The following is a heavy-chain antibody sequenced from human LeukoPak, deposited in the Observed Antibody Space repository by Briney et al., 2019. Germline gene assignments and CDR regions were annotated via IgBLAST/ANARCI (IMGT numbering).Heavy chain of an antibody. D-gene: IGHD6-19*01. CDR1: GYTFTSYA. J-gene: IGHJ4*02. CDR3: ARREWLGRRLDY. V-gene: IGHV1-3*01. CDR2: INAGNSDT. Sequence: ASVKLSCKTSGYTFTSYAMHWVRHAPGQRLERMWWINAGNSDTKYSQKFHGRVTITRDTSASTAYMALSSLRSEDTALYYCARREWLGRRLDYGGQGTLATVSS.